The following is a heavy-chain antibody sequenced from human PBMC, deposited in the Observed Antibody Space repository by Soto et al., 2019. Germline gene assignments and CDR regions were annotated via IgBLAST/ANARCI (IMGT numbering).Heavy chain of an antibody. D-gene: IGHD1-26*01. CDR1: GFTFSSYW. J-gene: IGHJ2*01. CDR2: INSDGSST. CDR3: ARGGSLNWYFDL. V-gene: IGHV3-74*01. Sequence: EVQLVESGGGLVQPGGSLRLSCAASGFTFSSYWMHWVRQAPGKGLVWVSRINSDGSSTSYADSVKGRFTISRDNAKNTLYLQLNSLRAEDTAVYYCARGGSLNWYFDLWGRGTLVTVSS.